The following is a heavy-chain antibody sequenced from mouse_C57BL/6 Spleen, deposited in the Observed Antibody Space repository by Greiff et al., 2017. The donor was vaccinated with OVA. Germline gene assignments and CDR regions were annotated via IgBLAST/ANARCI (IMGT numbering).Heavy chain of an antibody. CDR1: GYTFTSYW. Sequence: QVQLQQPGAELVKPGASVKLSCKASGYTFTSYWMHWVKQRPGRGLEWIGRIDPISGGTKYNEKFKSKATLTVDKPSSTAYMQLSSLTSEDSAVYYCARTRYYYGSSQYYYAMDYWGQGTSVTVSS. J-gene: IGHJ4*01. CDR3: ARTRYYYGSSQYYYAMDY. CDR2: IDPISGGT. V-gene: IGHV1-72*01. D-gene: IGHD1-1*01.